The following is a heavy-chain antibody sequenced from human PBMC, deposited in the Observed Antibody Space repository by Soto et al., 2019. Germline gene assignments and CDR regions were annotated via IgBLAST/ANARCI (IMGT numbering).Heavy chain of an antibody. CDR3: ARDRMVTGTTGYYYGMDV. D-gene: IGHD1-7*01. V-gene: IGHV4-39*02. CDR2: FFIGGNT. Sequence: PSETLSLTCTVSGGSISSSTYYWGWMRQPPGKGLEWIASFFIGGNTYYNPSLKSRVTISVDTSKNQFSLKLSSVTAADTAVYYCARDRMVTGTTGYYYGMDVWGQGTTVTVSS. J-gene: IGHJ6*02. CDR1: GGSISSSTYY.